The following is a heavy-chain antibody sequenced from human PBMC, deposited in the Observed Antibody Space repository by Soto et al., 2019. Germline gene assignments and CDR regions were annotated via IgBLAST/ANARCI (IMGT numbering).Heavy chain of an antibody. V-gene: IGHV1-18*04. CDR3: ARDTSYDFWSGRRGVFYYYGMDV. J-gene: IGHJ6*02. CDR1: GYTFTRYG. Sequence: ASVQVSCKASGYTFTRYGISGVRQAPGQGLEWMGWISAYNGNTNYAQKLQGRATMTTDTSTSTAYMELRSLRSDDTAVYYCARDTSYDFWSGRRGVFYYYGMDVWGQGTTVTVSS. D-gene: IGHD3-3*01. CDR2: ISAYNGNT.